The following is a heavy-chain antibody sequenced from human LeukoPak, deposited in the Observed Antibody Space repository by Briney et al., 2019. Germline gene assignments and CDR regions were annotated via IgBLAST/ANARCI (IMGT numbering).Heavy chain of an antibody. Sequence: GASVKVSCKASGGTFSSYAISWVRQAPGQGLEWMGGIIPIFGTANYAQKFQGRVTITTDESTSTAYMELSSLRSEDTAVYYCAAAPGSGSRKPFDYWGQGTLVTVSS. D-gene: IGHD3-10*01. CDR3: AAAPGSGSRKPFDY. J-gene: IGHJ4*02. CDR1: GGTFSSYA. CDR2: IIPIFGTA. V-gene: IGHV1-69*05.